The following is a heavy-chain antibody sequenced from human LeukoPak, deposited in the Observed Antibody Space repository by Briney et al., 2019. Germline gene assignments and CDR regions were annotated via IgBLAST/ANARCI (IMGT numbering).Heavy chain of an antibody. J-gene: IGHJ3*02. CDR1: GGTFSSYT. CDR2: IIPILGIA. Sequence: SVKVSCKASGGTFSSYTISWVRQAPGQGLEWMGRIIPILGIANYAQKFQGRVTITAGKSTSTAYMELSSLRSEDTAVYYCARGYCSSTSCYLGYAFDIWGQGTMVTVSS. V-gene: IGHV1-69*02. CDR3: ARGYCSSTSCYLGYAFDI. D-gene: IGHD2-2*01.